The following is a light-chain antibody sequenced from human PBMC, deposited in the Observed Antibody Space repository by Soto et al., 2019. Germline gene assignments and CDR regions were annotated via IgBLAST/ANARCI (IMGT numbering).Light chain of an antibody. CDR3: QQYDNSPYT. V-gene: IGKV3-20*01. Sequence: EIVLTQSPGTLSLSPGERATLSCRASQSVDNKYLAWYQQKPGQAPRLLIYGVSTRAPGIPDRFRGSGSGTDFTLTINRLAPEDFAVYYCQQYDNSPYTFGLGTKLELK. J-gene: IGKJ2*01. CDR1: QSVDNKY. CDR2: GVS.